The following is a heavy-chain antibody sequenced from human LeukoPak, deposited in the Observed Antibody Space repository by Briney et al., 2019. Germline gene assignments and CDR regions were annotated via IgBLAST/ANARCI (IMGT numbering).Heavy chain of an antibody. CDR1: GFSFSSYA. V-gene: IGHV3-30*04. Sequence: PGGSLRLSCEASGFSFSSYAMHWVRQAPGKGLEWMAIIAHDGSSVVYADSVKGRFSISRDNSGTTLNLQMNSLRPEDTAVYYCTRVIRAQFDPWGQGTLVTVAS. CDR3: TRVIRAQFDP. CDR2: IAHDGSSV. J-gene: IGHJ5*02.